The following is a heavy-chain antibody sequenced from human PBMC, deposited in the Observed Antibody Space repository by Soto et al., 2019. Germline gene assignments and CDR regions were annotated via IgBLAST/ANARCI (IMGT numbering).Heavy chain of an antibody. Sequence: PXXSLKISCKGSGYRFTNYWIGWVRQMPGKGLEWMGIIYPGDSDTRYSPSFQGQVTISADKSINTAYLQWSSLKASDTAMYYCAXXXXXXXXXXEXXYWGQGTQVTVSS. J-gene: IGHJ4*02. V-gene: IGHV5-51*01. CDR3: AXXXXXXXXXXEXXY. CDR1: GYRFTNYW. CDR2: IYPGDSDT.